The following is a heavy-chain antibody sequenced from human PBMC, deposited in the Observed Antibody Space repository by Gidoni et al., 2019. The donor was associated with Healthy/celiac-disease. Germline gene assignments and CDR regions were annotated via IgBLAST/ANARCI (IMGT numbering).Heavy chain of an antibody. D-gene: IGHD3-10*01. CDR1: CASISSGSYY. Sequence: QVQLQESGPGLVKPSQTLSLTCTVSCASISSGSYYWSWIRQPAGKGLEWIGRIYTSGSTNYNPSLKSRVTISVDTSKNQFSLKLSSVTAADTAVYYCAREIPVPSLYDYWGQGTLVTVSS. CDR3: AREIPVPSLYDY. J-gene: IGHJ4*02. V-gene: IGHV4-61*02. CDR2: IYTSGST.